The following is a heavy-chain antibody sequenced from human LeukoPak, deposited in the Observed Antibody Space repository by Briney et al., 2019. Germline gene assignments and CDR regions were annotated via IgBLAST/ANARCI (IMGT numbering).Heavy chain of an antibody. J-gene: IGHJ4*02. CDR2: INPNSGGT. CDR3: ARVEYYDFWSGYSPFDY. V-gene: IGHV1-2*02. CDR1: GYTFTGYY. D-gene: IGHD3-3*01. Sequence: GASVKVSCKASGYTFTGYYMHWVRQAPGQGLEWMGWINPNSGGTNYAQKFQGRVTMTRDTSISTAYMELSRLRSDDTAVYYCARVEYYDFWSGYSPFDYWGQGTLVTVSS.